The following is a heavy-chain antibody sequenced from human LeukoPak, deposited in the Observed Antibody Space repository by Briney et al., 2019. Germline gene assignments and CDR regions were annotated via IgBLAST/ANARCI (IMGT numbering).Heavy chain of an antibody. J-gene: IGHJ6*03. Sequence: SVEVSCKASGYTFTSYGISWVRQAPGQGLEWMGRIIPILGIANYAQKFQGRVTITADKSTSTAYMELSSLRSEDTAVYYCARDKSAIFGVVPHEDYYYYMDVWGKGTTVTVSS. CDR3: ARDKSAIFGVVPHEDYYYYMDV. V-gene: IGHV1-69*04. CDR1: GYTFTSYG. D-gene: IGHD3-3*01. CDR2: IIPILGIA.